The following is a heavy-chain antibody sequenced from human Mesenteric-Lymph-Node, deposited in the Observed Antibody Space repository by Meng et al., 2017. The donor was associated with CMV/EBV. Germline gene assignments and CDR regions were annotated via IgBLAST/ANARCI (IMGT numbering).Heavy chain of an antibody. D-gene: IGHD1/OR15-1a*01. CDR1: GFTFDGYA. J-gene: IGHJ5*02. CDR2: INTSGSTT. V-gene: IGHV3-48*03. CDR3: ARARETTVGMNWFDP. Sequence: GESLKISCAASGFTFDGYAMHWVRQAPGKGLEWISCINTSGSTTYYADSVKGRFTISRDNAKNSLYLQMNSLRDEDTAVYYCARARETTVGMNWFDPWGQGTLVTVSS.